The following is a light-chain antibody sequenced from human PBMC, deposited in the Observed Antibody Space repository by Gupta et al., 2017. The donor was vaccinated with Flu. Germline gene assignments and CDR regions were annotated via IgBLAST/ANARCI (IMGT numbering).Light chain of an antibody. CDR3: QSYDSRLSGWV. Sequence: QSVLTQPPSVSGAPGQRVTISCTGSSSNIGAGYDVHCYQQFPGKAPKLLIYGNINRPSGVPDRFSGSKSGTSASLAITGLQAEDETDYYCQSYDSRLSGWVFGGGTKLTVL. V-gene: IGLV1-40*01. CDR2: GNI. J-gene: IGLJ2*01. CDR1: SSNIGAGYD.